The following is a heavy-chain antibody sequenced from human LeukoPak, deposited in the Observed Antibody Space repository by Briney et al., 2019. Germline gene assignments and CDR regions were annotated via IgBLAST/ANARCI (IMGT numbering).Heavy chain of an antibody. J-gene: IGHJ3*02. CDR1: GFTFSSYA. D-gene: IGHD2-15*01. CDR3: VRLGGGDAFDI. CDR2: IRSKASGYTT. V-gene: IGHV3-73*01. Sequence: GGSLRLSCAASGFTFSSYAMHWVRQAPGKGLEWVGRIRSKASGYTTAYGETVKGRFTITRDDSKRSAFVQMSSLNSEDTAVYYCVRLGGGDAFDIWGPGTRVTVSS.